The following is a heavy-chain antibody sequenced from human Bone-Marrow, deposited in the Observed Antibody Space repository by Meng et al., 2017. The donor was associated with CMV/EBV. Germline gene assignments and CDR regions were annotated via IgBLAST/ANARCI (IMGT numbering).Heavy chain of an antibody. CDR3: ASSLGYCSSTSCYEEYFQH. V-gene: IGHV1-24*01. D-gene: IGHD2-2*01. CDR2: FDPEDGET. CDR1: LTELS. Sequence: LTELSMHWVRQAPGTGLEWMGGFDPEDGETIYAQKFQGRVTMTEDTSTDTAYMELSSLRSEDTAVYYCASSLGYCSSTSCYEEYFQHWGQGTLVTVSS. J-gene: IGHJ1*01.